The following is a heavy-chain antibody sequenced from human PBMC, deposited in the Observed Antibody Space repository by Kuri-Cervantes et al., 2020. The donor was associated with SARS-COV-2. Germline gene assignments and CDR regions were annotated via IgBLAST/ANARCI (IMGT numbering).Heavy chain of an antibody. J-gene: IGHJ4*02. Sequence: ASVKVSCKASGYTFTSYGISWVRQAPGQGLEWMGWISAYNGNTNYAQKLQGRVTMTTDTSTSTAYMELSRLRSDDTAVYYCARDNRSTFEFDYWDQGTLVTVSS. CDR3: ARDNRSTFEFDY. V-gene: IGHV1-18*01. D-gene: IGHD3-16*01. CDR1: GYTFTSYG. CDR2: ISAYNGNT.